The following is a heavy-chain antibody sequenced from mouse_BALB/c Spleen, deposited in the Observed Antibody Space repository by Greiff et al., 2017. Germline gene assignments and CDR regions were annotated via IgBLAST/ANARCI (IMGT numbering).Heavy chain of an antibody. V-gene: IGHV1-7*01. J-gene: IGHJ4*01. CDR3: AKRGGYLGAMDY. CDR1: GYTFTSYW. CDR2: INPSTGYT. Sequence: VMLVESGAELAKPGASVKMSCKASGYTFTSYWMHWVKQRPGQGLEWIGYINPSTGYTEYNQKFKDKATLTADKSSSTAYMQLSSLTSEDSAVYYCAKRGGYLGAMDYWGQGTSVTVSS. D-gene: IGHD2-3*01.